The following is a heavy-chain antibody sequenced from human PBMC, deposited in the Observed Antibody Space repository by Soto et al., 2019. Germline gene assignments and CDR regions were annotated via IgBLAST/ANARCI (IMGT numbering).Heavy chain of an antibody. Sequence: QVQLQESGPGLVKPSETLSLTCTVSGGSISSYYWSWIRQPPGKGLEWIGYIYYSGTTNYNPSLKGRVPISVDPAKNPVALKVGSVTPAGPAVDYCARRYGYSFDYWGQGTLVTVSS. V-gene: IGHV4-59*08. D-gene: IGHD5-18*01. CDR2: IYYSGTT. J-gene: IGHJ4*02. CDR1: GGSISSYY. CDR3: ARRYGYSFDY.